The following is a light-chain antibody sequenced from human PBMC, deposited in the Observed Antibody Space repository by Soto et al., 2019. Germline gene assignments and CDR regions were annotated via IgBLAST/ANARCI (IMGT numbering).Light chain of an antibody. Sequence: IVLTHSPGILYLSPLYRATLSFMSSQTISSGFLAWYQQKVGQAPRLLIYDASNRATGVPDRFSGSGSGTDFSLTISRLEPEDFAVYHCQQYSSSPRTFGQGTRLEIK. V-gene: IGKV3-20*01. CDR2: DAS. CDR3: QQYSSSPRT. J-gene: IGKJ5*01. CDR1: QTISSGF.